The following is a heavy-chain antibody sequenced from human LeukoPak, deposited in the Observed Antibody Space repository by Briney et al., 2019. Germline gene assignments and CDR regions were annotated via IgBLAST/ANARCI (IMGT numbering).Heavy chain of an antibody. J-gene: IGHJ4*02. Sequence: GASLRLSCAASGFTFSSYAMSWVRQAPGKGRECGSAISGSGGSTYYADSVKGRFTISRDNSKNTLYLQMNSLRAEDTAVYYCAKDRRDILTGSQFDYWGQGTLVTVSS. CDR3: AKDRRDILTGSQFDY. CDR2: ISGSGGST. D-gene: IGHD3-9*01. V-gene: IGHV3-23*01. CDR1: GFTFSSYA.